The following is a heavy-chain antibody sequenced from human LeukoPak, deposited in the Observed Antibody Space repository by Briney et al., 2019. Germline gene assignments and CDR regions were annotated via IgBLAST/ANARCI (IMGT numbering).Heavy chain of an antibody. J-gene: IGHJ4*02. CDR2: ISYDGSNK. Sequence: GRSLRLSCAASGFTFSSYAMHWVRQAPGKGLEWVAVISYDGSNKYYADSVKGRFTISGDNSKYTLYLQMNSLRTEDTAVYYCARGVRYFDYWGQGTLVTVSS. D-gene: IGHD3-9*01. CDR1: GFTFSSYA. V-gene: IGHV3-30*04. CDR3: ARGVRYFDY.